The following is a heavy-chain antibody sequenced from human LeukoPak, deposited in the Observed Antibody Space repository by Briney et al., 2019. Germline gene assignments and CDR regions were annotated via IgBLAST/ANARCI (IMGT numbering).Heavy chain of an antibody. V-gene: IGHV3-23*01. Sequence: GGSLRLSCVSSGFSFSHYAMSWVRQAPGKGLEWVSSISGSGGSTHYVDSVKGRFTISRDKTKNTLYLQMNSLRAEDTAVYYCAKSCGGSCYSVDYWGQGTLVTVSS. CDR1: GFSFSHYA. CDR2: ISGSGGST. CDR3: AKSCGGSCYSVDY. D-gene: IGHD2-15*01. J-gene: IGHJ4*02.